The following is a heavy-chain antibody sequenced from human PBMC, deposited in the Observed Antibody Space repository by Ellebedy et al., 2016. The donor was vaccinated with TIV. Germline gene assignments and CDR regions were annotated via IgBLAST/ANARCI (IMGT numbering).Heavy chain of an antibody. CDR2: IRTDGGAE. D-gene: IGHD2-21*01. V-gene: IGHV3-30*02. J-gene: IGHJ6*02. CDR1: GFAFRNYA. CDR3: LQSHSGDWFYGVDV. Sequence: GESLKISCTVSGFAFRNYAMHWVRQPPGKGLEWVAFIRTDGGAEAYAESVKGRFTISRDNSEKTLYLQMNSLRPEDKAMYYCLQSHSGDWFYGVDVWGPGTTVTVSS.